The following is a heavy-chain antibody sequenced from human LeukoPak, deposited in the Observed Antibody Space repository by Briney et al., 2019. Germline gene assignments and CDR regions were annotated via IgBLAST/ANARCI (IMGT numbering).Heavy chain of an antibody. V-gene: IGHV3-15*01. D-gene: IGHD3-3*01. CDR1: GFTFNDAW. J-gene: IGHJ6*03. CDR3: AKDHYDFWSGYSWYYYMDV. Sequence: GRSLRLSCAASGFTFNDAWMSWVPQAPGRGWEGVGHIKSKTGGGTTDYAAPVKGRFTISRDDSKNTLYLQMNSLKTEDTAVYYCAKDHYDFWSGYSWYYYMDVWGKGTTVTVSS. CDR2: IKSKTGGGTT.